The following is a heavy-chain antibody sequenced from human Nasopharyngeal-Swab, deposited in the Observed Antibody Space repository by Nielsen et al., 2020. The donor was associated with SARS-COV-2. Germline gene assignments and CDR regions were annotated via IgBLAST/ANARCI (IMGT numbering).Heavy chain of an antibody. V-gene: IGHV3-7*01. CDR2: IKQDGSEK. J-gene: IGHJ5*02. CDR1: GFTFSSYW. Sequence: GGSLRLSCAASGFTFSSYWMSWVRQAPGKGLEWVANIKQDGSEKYYVDSVKGRFTISRDNAKNSLYLQMNSLRAEDTAVYYCAGDFLLDRVPNWFDPWGQGTLVTVSS. D-gene: IGHD2-2*03. CDR3: AGDFLLDRVPNWFDP.